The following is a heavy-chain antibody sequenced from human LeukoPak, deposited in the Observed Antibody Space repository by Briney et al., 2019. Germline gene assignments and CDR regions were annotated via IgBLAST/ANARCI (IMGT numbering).Heavy chain of an antibody. CDR1: GFTVSSNY. CDR3: ARVNSARGALDY. J-gene: IGHJ4*02. CDR2: IYSGGST. Sequence: GGSLRLSCAASGFTVSSNYMSWVRQAPGKGLEWVSAIYSGGSTYYADSVKGRFTISRDNSKNTLYLQMNSQRAEDTAVYYCARVNSARGALDYWGQGTLVTVSS. V-gene: IGHV3-53*01. D-gene: IGHD3-10*01.